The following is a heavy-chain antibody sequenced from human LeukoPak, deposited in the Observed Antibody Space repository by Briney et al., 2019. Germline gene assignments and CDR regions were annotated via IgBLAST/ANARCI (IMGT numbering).Heavy chain of an antibody. D-gene: IGHD1-14*01. CDR2: IIPVVGIT. V-gene: IGHV1-69*04. CDR1: GGTFSTYV. J-gene: IGHJ5*02. Sequence: SVKVSCKASGGTFSTYVISWVRQAPGQGLEWMGRIIPVVGITNYAQKFQDRVRITVDTSTTTVYMELSSLRPEDTAVYFCASPLPKPTHRTSRLDPWGQGTLVIVSS. CDR3: ASPLPKPTHRTSRLDP.